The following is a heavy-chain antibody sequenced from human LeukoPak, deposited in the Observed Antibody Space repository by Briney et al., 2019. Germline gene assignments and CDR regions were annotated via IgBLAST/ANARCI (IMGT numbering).Heavy chain of an antibody. J-gene: IGHJ6*03. Sequence: GGSPRLSCAASGFTFSSYSMNWVRQAPGKGLEWVSSISSSSSYIYYADSVKGRFTISRDNAKNSLYLQMNSLRAEDTAVYYCARDRPPTCYMDVWGKGTTVTVSS. CDR1: GFTFSSYS. CDR3: ARDRPPTCYMDV. D-gene: IGHD6-6*01. CDR2: ISSSSSYI. V-gene: IGHV3-21*01.